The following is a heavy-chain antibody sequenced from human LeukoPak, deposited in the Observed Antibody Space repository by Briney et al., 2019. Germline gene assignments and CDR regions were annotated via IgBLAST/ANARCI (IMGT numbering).Heavy chain of an antibody. Sequence: ASVTVSCKASGYTFTIYGISWVRQAPGQGLEWMGWISAYNGNTNYAQKLQGRVTMTTDTSTSTAYMELRSLRSDDTAVYYCARECEGGCSRGVNYWGQGTLVTVSS. CDR2: ISAYNGNT. CDR1: GYTFTIYG. D-gene: IGHD2-2*01. J-gene: IGHJ4*02. V-gene: IGHV1-18*01. CDR3: ARECEGGCSRGVNY.